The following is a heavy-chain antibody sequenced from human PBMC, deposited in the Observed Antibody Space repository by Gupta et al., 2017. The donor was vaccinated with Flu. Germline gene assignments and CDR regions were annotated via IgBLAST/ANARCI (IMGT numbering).Heavy chain of an antibody. V-gene: IGHV3-23*01. Sequence: GCTVGSYAMSWVRQAPGKGLECVSGISVGGDDTYYGDSVKGRFTISRDNSENTMYLQMNSXRXEDTAVXYCVKGFNYVFDFWGQGTLVTVSS. J-gene: IGHJ4*02. CDR1: GCTVGSYA. CDR3: VKGFNYVFDF. CDR2: ISVGGDDT. D-gene: IGHD3-16*01.